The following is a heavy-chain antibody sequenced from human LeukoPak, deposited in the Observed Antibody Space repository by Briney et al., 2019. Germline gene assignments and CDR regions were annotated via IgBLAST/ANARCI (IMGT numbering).Heavy chain of an antibody. CDR2: INWNSGSI. CDR1: GYTYRIYP. D-gene: IGHD6-13*01. V-gene: IGHV3-9*01. CDR3: AKVRIADYCCCYMDV. Sequence: GGSLRLSCAPSGYTYRIYPMHWARDAPGGGGEWLADINWNSGSIVHAHSVKRRYTVYRDNAKNSLYLQMNSVRSEHTALYIFAKVRIADYCCCYMDVWGIGTTVIISS. J-gene: IGHJ6*03.